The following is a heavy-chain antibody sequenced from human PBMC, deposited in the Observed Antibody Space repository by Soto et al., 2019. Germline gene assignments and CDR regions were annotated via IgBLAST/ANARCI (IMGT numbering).Heavy chain of an antibody. D-gene: IGHD5-18*01. J-gene: IGHJ3*02. CDR2: IWYDGSNK. Sequence: QPGGSLRLSCAASGFTFSSYGMHWVRQAPGKGLEWVAVIWYDGSNKYYADSVKGRFTISRDNSKNTLYLQMNSLRAEDTAVYYCAREGGYSYGHDAFDIWGQGTMVTVSS. V-gene: IGHV3-33*01. CDR1: GFTFSSYG. CDR3: AREGGYSYGHDAFDI.